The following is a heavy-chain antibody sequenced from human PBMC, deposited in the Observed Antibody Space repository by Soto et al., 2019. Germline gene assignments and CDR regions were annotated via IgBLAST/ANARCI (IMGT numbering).Heavy chain of an antibody. V-gene: IGHV4-30-4*08. Sequence: VQLLESGGGLVQPGGSLRLSCAASGFTFSSYAMSWVRQAPGKGLEWIGYIYYSGSTYYNPSLKSRVTISVDTSKNQFSLKLSSVTAADTAVYYCARDRVTMVRGVAGFDPWGQGTLVTVSS. CDR2: IYYSGST. D-gene: IGHD3-10*01. CDR1: GFTFSSYA. CDR3: ARDRVTMVRGVAGFDP. J-gene: IGHJ5*02.